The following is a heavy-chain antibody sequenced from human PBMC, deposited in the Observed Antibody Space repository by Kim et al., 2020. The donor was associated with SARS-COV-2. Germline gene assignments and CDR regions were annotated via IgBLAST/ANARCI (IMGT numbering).Heavy chain of an antibody. CDR1: GFTFRDYA. CDR3: TSWRIVAVGKDY. Sequence: GGSLRLSCTTSGFTFRDYAMTWVRQAPGKGLEWVGFIKSKANGGTTEYAASVKGRFAISRDDSKSIAYLQMDSLKTEDTAVYYCTSWRIVAVGKDYWGQGTQVTVSS. CDR2: IKSKANGGTT. J-gene: IGHJ4*02. D-gene: IGHD6-13*01. V-gene: IGHV3-49*04.